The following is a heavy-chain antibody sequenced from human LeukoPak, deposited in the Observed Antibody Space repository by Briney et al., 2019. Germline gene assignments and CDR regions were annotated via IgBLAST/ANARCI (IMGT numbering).Heavy chain of an antibody. CDR3: ARIVPYNYGYVDY. D-gene: IGHD5-18*01. V-gene: IGHV4-59*01. CDR1: GGSISNYY. J-gene: IGHJ4*02. Sequence: SETLSLTCTVSGGSISNYYWSWIRQPPGKGLEWIGYVYYSGTTNYNSSLRGRVTISVDTSKNQLSLKLNSVTAADTTVYYCARIVPYNYGYVDYWGQGTLVTVSS. CDR2: VYYSGTT.